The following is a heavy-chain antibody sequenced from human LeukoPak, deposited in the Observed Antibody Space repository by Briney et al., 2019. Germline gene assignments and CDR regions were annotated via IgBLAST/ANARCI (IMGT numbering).Heavy chain of an antibody. Sequence: GGSLRLSCAASGFTFSKYWMSWVRQAPGKGLEWVANIKEDGNKKDYVDSVKGRFTISRVNAENSLYLQVNSLRAEDTAVYYCARVYSSSSGKNAFDIWGQGTMVTVSS. CDR3: ARVYSSSSGKNAFDI. CDR1: GFTFSKYW. CDR2: IKEDGNKK. D-gene: IGHD6-6*01. J-gene: IGHJ3*02. V-gene: IGHV3-7*03.